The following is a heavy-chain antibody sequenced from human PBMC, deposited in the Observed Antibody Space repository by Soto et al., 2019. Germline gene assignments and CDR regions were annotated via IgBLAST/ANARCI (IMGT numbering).Heavy chain of an antibody. Sequence: GGSLRLSCAASGFAFTRYSMNWVRQAPGKGLEWVSSISSTTNYIYYGDSMKGRFTISRDNAKNSLYLEMNSLRAEDTAVYYCARESEDLTSNFDYWGQGTMVTVYS. CDR1: GFAFTRYS. CDR2: ISSTTNYI. V-gene: IGHV3-21*06. J-gene: IGHJ4*02. CDR3: ARESEDLTSNFDY.